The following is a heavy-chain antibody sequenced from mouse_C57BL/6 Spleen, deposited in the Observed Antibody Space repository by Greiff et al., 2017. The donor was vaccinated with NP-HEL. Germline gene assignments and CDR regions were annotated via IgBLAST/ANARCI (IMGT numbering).Heavy chain of an antibody. CDR1: GYTFTDYY. CDR3: ARDYGNSFAY. D-gene: IGHD2-1*01. J-gene: IGHJ3*01. V-gene: IGHV1-19*01. Sequence: EVQLQQSGPVLVKPGASVKMSCKASGYTFTDYYMNWVKQSHGKSLEWIGVINPYNGGTSYNQKFKGKATLTVDKSSSTAYMELNSLTSEDSAVYYCARDYGNSFAYWGQGTLVTASA. CDR2: INPYNGGT.